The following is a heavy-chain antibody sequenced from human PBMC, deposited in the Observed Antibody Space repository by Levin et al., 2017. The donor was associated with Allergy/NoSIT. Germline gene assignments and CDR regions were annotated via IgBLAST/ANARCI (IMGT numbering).Heavy chain of an antibody. J-gene: IGHJ5*02. CDR2: IYYSGST. V-gene: IGHV4-31*03. Sequence: SQTLSLTCTVSGGSISSGGYYWSWIRQHPGKGLEWIGYIYYSGSTYYNPSLKSRVTISVDTSKNQFSLKLSSVTAADTAVYYCARIPVRYCSGGSCYGSWGQGTLVTVSS. D-gene: IGHD2-15*01. CDR3: ARIPVRYCSGGSCYGS. CDR1: GGSISSGGYY.